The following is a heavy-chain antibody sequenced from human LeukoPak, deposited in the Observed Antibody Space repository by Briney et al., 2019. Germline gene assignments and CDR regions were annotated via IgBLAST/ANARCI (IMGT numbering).Heavy chain of an antibody. CDR2: INPSGGST. CDR3: ARAIPRSQQLVRSGNYYYGMDV. Sequence: ASVKVSCKASGYTFTSYYMHWVRQAPGQGLEWMGIINPSGGSTSYAQKFQGRVTMTRDTSTSTVYMELSSLRSEDTAVYYCARAIPRSQQLVRSGNYYYGMDVWGQGTTVTVSS. V-gene: IGHV1-46*01. D-gene: IGHD6-13*01. J-gene: IGHJ6*02. CDR1: GYTFTSYY.